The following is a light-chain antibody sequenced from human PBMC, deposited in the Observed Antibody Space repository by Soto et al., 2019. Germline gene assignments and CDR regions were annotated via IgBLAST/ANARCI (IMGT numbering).Light chain of an antibody. V-gene: IGKV2-30*01. Sequence: DVVMTQSPLSLPVTLGQPASISCRSSQSPLYSDGNTYLSWFHQRPGQSPRRLIYKVSHRDSGVPDRFSGSGSGTDCTLEINRVEAEDLGVYYCMQGTYWPYTFGQGTKLEIK. CDR1: QSPLYSDGNTY. CDR2: KVS. CDR3: MQGTYWPYT. J-gene: IGKJ2*01.